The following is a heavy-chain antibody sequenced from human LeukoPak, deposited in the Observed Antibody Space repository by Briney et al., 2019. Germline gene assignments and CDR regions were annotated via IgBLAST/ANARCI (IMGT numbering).Heavy chain of an antibody. CDR2: IPSSGDT. CDR1: GGSISRYY. V-gene: IGHV4-59*01. Sequence: SETLSLTCTVSGGSISRYYWSWIRQPPGKALEWIQYIPSSGDTNSNPSVKSRVTISVDTSKNLFSLKLSSVTAADTAVYYCARHRGSSGYDYFDSWGQGTLVTVSS. D-gene: IGHD5-12*01. J-gene: IGHJ4*02. CDR3: ARHRGSSGYDYFDS.